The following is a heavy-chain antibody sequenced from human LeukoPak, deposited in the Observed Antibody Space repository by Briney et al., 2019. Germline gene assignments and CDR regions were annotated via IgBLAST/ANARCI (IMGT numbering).Heavy chain of an antibody. CDR3: ARPALTYYYDSRGYPDY. CDR1: GYTFTSYG. CDR2: ISAYNGNT. D-gene: IGHD3-22*01. J-gene: IGHJ4*02. V-gene: IGHV1-18*01. Sequence: ASVKVSCKASGYTFTSYGISWVRQAPGQGLEWMGWISAYNGNTNYAQKLQGRVTMTTDTSTSTAYMELRSLRSDDTAVYYCARPALTYYYDSRGYPDYWGQGTLVTVSS.